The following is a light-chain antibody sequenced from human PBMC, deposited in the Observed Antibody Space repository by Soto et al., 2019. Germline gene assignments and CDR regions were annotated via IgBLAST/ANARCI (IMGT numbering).Light chain of an antibody. CDR1: SSNIGSNY. J-gene: IGLJ2*01. Sequence: QSVLTQPPSASGTPGQGVTISGSGSSSNIGSNYVYWYQQLPGTAPKLLIYRNNQRPSGVPDRFSGSKSGTSASLAISGLRSEDEADYYCAAWDDSLSAVVFGGGTKLTVL. CDR3: AAWDDSLSAVV. V-gene: IGLV1-47*01. CDR2: RNN.